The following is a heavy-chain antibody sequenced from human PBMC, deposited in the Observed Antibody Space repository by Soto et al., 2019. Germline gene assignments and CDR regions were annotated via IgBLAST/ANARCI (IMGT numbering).Heavy chain of an antibody. CDR3: VRPASTGYYSH. V-gene: IGHV5-51*01. CDR1: GYSFTNYW. Sequence: PGESLKISCKGSGYSFTNYWIGWVRQMPGKGLEWMGIINPADSDTRYSPSSQGQVTVSVDKSISTAYLQRGSLKASDTAMYYCVRPASTGYYSHWGQGTPVTVSS. CDR2: INPADSDT. J-gene: IGHJ4*02. D-gene: IGHD3-9*01.